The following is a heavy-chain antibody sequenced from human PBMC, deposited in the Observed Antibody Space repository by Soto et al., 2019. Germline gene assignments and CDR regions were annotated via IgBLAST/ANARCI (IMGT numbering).Heavy chain of an antibody. J-gene: IGHJ4*02. Sequence: EVQLLESGGGLVQPGGSLRLSCAASGFTFSSYAMSWVRQAPGKGLEWVSAISGSGGSTYYADSVKGRFTISRDNSKNTLYLQMNSLRTEDTAVYYSAKAVYSSSPNYYFDYWGQGTLVTVSS. D-gene: IGHD6-6*01. CDR3: AKAVYSSSPNYYFDY. CDR2: ISGSGGST. V-gene: IGHV3-23*01. CDR1: GFTFSSYA.